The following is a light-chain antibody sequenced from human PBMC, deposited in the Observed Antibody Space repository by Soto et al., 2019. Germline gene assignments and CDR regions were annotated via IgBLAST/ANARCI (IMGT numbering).Light chain of an antibody. CDR2: GAS. Sequence: EIVLTQSPXTLSLSPGERATLSCRASQSVSSSYLAWYQQKPGQAPRLLIYGASSRATGIPDRFSGSGSGTDFTLTISRLEPEDFAVYYCQQYGSSPWTFGQGTKVDIK. V-gene: IGKV3-20*01. CDR3: QQYGSSPWT. CDR1: QSVSSSY. J-gene: IGKJ1*01.